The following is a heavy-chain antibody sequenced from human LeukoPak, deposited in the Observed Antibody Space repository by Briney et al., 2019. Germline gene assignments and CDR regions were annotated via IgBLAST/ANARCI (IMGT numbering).Heavy chain of an antibody. Sequence: ASVKVSCKVSGYTLTELSMHWVRQAPGKGLEWMGGFDPEDGETIYAQKFQGRVTMTEDTSTDTAYMELSSLRSEDTAVYYCATIYYGSGSYYNWGAFDIWGQGTMVTVSP. CDR1: GYTLTELS. V-gene: IGHV1-24*01. D-gene: IGHD3-10*01. J-gene: IGHJ3*02. CDR2: FDPEDGET. CDR3: ATIYYGSGSYYNWGAFDI.